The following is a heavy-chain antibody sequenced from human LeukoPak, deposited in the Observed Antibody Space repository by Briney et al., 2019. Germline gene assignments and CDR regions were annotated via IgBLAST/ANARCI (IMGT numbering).Heavy chain of an antibody. Sequence: PSETLSLTCTVSGGSISSGYYYWSWIRQPAGKGLEWIGRIYTSGSTNYNPSLKSRVTISIDTSKNQFSLKLSSVTAADTAVYYCARDRPGIAVAGDAFDIWGRGTMVIVSS. CDR2: IYTSGST. V-gene: IGHV4-61*02. CDR3: ARDRPGIAVAGDAFDI. D-gene: IGHD6-19*01. J-gene: IGHJ3*02. CDR1: GGSISSGYYY.